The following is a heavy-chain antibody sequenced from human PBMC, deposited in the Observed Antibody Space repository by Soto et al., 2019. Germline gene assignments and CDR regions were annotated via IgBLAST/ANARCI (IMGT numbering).Heavy chain of an antibody. V-gene: IGHV1-69*01. J-gene: IGHJ4*02. CDR3: ASPGDFVEMATINYY. CDR1: GGTFSSYA. CDR2: IIPIFGTA. Sequence: QVQLVQSGAEVKKPGSSVKVSCKASGGTFSSYAISWVRQAPGQGLEWMGGIIPIFGTANYAQKFQGRVTITADESTSTAYMELSSLRSEDTAVYYRASPGDFVEMATINYYWGQGTLVTVSS. D-gene: IGHD5-12*01.